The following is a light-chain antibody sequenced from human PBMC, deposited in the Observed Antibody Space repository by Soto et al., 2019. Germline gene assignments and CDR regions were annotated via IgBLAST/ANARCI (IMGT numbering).Light chain of an antibody. V-gene: IGKV1-5*03. J-gene: IGKJ4*01. CDR3: QQYKSFSLT. CDR2: KTS. CDR1: QSISNW. Sequence: DIQMTQSPSTLSASVGDRVTITCRASQSISNWLAWYQQKPGKAPKLLIYKTSNLDSGVPSRFIGSGSGTEFSLTISSLQPDDFATYYCQQYKSFSLTFGGGTRVEVK.